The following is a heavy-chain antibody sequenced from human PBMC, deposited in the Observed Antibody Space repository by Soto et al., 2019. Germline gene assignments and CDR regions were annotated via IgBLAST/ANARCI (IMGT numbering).Heavy chain of an antibody. V-gene: IGHV3-30*18. Sequence: GGSLRLSCAASGFTFSSYGMHWVRQAPGKGLEWVAVISYDGSNKYYADSVKGRFTISRDKSKNTLYLQMNSLRTEDTAVYYCAKDRKFMVRGVISHYYYGMDVWGQGTTVTVSS. J-gene: IGHJ6*02. CDR2: ISYDGSNK. D-gene: IGHD3-10*01. CDR3: AKDRKFMVRGVISHYYYGMDV. CDR1: GFTFSSYG.